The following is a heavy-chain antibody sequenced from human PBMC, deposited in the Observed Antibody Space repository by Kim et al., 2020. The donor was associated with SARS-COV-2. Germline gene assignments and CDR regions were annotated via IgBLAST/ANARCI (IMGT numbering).Heavy chain of an antibody. CDR1: GFTFRSYA. J-gene: IGHJ3*02. CDR3: ASIGPNIVATIPAFDI. CDR2: ISNDGSSE. Sequence: GGSLRLSCAASGFTFRSYAMHWVRQAPGKGLEWVAGISNDGSSEYEADSVKGRFTISRDNSKNTVYLHMNSPRVADTAVYYCASIGPNIVATIPAFDIWGHGAMVTVSS. V-gene: IGHV3-30-3*01. D-gene: IGHD5-12*01.